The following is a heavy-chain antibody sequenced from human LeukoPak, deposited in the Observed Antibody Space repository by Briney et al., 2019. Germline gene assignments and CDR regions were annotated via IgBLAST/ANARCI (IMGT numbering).Heavy chain of an antibody. J-gene: IGHJ4*02. CDR1: GFTVSSNY. Sequence: GGFLRLSCAASGFTVSSNYMSWVRQAPGKGLEWVSVIYSGGSTYYADSVKGRFTISRDNSKNTLYLQMNSLRAEDTAVYYCAKQYGDYGFDYWGQGTLVTVSS. V-gene: IGHV3-66*01. CDR2: IYSGGST. CDR3: AKQYGDYGFDY. D-gene: IGHD4-17*01.